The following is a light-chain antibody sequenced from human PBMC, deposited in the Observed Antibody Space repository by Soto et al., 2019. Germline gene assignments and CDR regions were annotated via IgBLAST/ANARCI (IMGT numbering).Light chain of an antibody. V-gene: IGLV2-8*01. CDR3: SSYAGSNNLV. J-gene: IGLJ2*01. CDR2: EVS. CDR1: SSDTGGYSY. Sequence: QSALTQPPSASGSPGQSVTISCTETSSDTGGYSYVSWYQQHPGKAPKLMIYEVSKRPSGVPDRFSGSKSGSTASLTVSGLQAEDEADYYCSSYAGSNNLVFGGGTKLTVL.